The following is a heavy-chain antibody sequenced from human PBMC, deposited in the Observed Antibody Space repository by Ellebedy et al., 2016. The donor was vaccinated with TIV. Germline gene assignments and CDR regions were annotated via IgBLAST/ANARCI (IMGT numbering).Heavy chain of an antibody. J-gene: IGHJ4*02. D-gene: IGHD1-14*01. Sequence: GESLKISXKASGFIFSDFAVHWVRQASGKGLEWVAYIRAKTNNYATEYGASVKGRFIVSRDDSKNTAYLQMDSLRIDDTAIYYCIVDDHSSDWGQGTQVTVSS. CDR1: GFIFSDFA. CDR3: IVDDHSSD. CDR2: IRAKTNNYAT. V-gene: IGHV3-73*01.